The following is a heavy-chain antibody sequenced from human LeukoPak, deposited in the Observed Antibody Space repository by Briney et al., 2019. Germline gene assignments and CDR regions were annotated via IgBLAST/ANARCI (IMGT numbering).Heavy chain of an antibody. CDR1: GFTFDDYA. CDR2: ISWDGGST. Sequence: PGGSLRLSCAASGFTFDDYAMHWVRQAPGKGLEWVSLISWDGGSTYYADSVKGRFTISRDNSKNSLYLQMNSLRAEDTALYYCAKDLRRYGDYIFDYWGQGTLVTVSS. CDR3: AKDLRRYGDYIFDY. V-gene: IGHV3-43D*03. J-gene: IGHJ4*02. D-gene: IGHD4-17*01.